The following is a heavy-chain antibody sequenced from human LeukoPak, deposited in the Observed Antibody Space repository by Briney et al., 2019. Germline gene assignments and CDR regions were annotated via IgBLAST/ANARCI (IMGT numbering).Heavy chain of an antibody. V-gene: IGHV1-2*02. CDR1: GYTFTGYY. D-gene: IGHD6-19*01. CDR2: INPNSGGT. Sequence: ASVKVSCKTSGYTFTGYYMHWVRQAPGQGLEWMGWINPNSGGTNYAQKFQGRVTMTRDTSISTAYMELSWLRSDDTAVYYCAREVAVPGVNAFDIWGQGTKVTVSS. J-gene: IGHJ3*02. CDR3: AREVAVPGVNAFDI.